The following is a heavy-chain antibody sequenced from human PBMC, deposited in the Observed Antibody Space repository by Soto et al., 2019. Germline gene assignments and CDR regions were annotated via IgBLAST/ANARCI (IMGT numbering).Heavy chain of an antibody. CDR1: GFTFSEHY. CDR2: IKNKANSYTT. D-gene: IGHD4-4*01. J-gene: IGHJ4*02. V-gene: IGHV3-72*01. CDR3: TRLRLGVTTSYFEY. Sequence: EVLLVESGGGLVQPGGSLRLSCAASGFTFSEHYMAWVRQAPGNGLEGVGRIKNKANSYTTEYAASVKGRFTISRDDSKNTLHLQMCSLNTAETAGYYCTRLRLGVTTSYFEYWGQGNLVTV.